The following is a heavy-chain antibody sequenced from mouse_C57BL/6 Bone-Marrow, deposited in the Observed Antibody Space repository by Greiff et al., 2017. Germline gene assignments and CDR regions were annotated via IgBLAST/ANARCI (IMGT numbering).Heavy chain of an antibody. D-gene: IGHD1-1*01. J-gene: IGHJ1*03. CDR2: IYPRSGNT. Sequence: QVQLQQSGAELARPGASVKLSCKASGYTFTSYGISWVKQRTGQGLEWIGEIYPRSGNTDYNEKFKGKAKLTADKSSSTAYMELRSLTSEDSAVYSGASGLGSVVAPNWYFDVWGKGTTVTVSS. V-gene: IGHV1-81*01. CDR3: ASGLGSVVAPNWYFDV. CDR1: GYTFTSYG.